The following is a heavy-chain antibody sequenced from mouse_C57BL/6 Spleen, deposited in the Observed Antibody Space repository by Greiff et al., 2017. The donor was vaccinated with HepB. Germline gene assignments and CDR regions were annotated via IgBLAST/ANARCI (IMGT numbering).Heavy chain of an antibody. Sequence: VQLQESGAELVRPGASVTLSCKASGYTFTDYEMHWVKQTPVHGLEWIGAIDPETGGTAYNQKFKGKAILTADKSSSTAYMELRSLTSEDSAVYYCTRSFDYWGQGTTLTVSS. CDR2: IDPETGGT. CDR1: GYTFTDYE. J-gene: IGHJ2*01. V-gene: IGHV1-15*01. CDR3: TRSFDY.